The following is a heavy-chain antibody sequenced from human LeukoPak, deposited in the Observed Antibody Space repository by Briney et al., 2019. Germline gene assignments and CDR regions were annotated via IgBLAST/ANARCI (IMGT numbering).Heavy chain of an antibody. Sequence: PGGSLRLSCAASGFTFSSYAMSWVRQAPGKGLEWVSLISGSGGSTYYADSVKGRFTISRDNAKNSLFLEMNSLRDEDTAVYYCARAMRSGYDYWGQGTLVTVSS. D-gene: IGHD5-12*01. CDR3: ARAMRSGYDY. J-gene: IGHJ4*02. V-gene: IGHV3-23*01. CDR2: ISGSGGST. CDR1: GFTFSSYA.